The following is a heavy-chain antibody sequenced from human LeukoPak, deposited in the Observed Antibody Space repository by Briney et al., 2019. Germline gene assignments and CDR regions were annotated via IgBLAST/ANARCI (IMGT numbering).Heavy chain of an antibody. CDR3: AKDLRDYYGYTYWGY. Sequence: GGSLRLSCAASGFAFSSYGMHWVRQAPGKGLEWVAFIRYGGSNKYYADSVKGRFTISRDNSKNTLYLQMNSLRAEDTAVYYCAKDLRDYYGYTYWGYWGQGTLVTVSS. J-gene: IGHJ4*02. V-gene: IGHV3-30*02. CDR1: GFAFSSYG. D-gene: IGHD3-10*01. CDR2: IRYGGSNK.